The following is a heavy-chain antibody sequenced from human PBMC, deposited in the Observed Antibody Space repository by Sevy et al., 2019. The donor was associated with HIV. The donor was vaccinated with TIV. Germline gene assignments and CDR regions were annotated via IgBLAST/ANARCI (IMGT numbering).Heavy chain of an antibody. CDR1: GGTFSSYA. Sequence: ASVKVSCKASGGTFSSYAISWVRQAPGQGLEWMGGIIPIFGTANYAQKFQGRVTITADESTSTAYMELSSLRSEDTAVYYCAKLPLVLRYFDWLYYYYYYGMDVWGQGTTVTVSS. V-gene: IGHV1-69*13. D-gene: IGHD3-9*01. CDR2: IIPIFGTA. J-gene: IGHJ6*02. CDR3: AKLPLVLRYFDWLYYYYYYGMDV.